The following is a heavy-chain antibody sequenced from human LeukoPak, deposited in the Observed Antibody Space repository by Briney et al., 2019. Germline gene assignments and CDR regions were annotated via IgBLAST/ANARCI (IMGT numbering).Heavy chain of an antibody. CDR2: LRYDGSNK. V-gene: IGHV3-30*02. D-gene: IGHD3-10*01. Sequence: GGSLRLSCAASGFTFSSYGMHWVRQAPGKGLEWVAFLRYDGSNKYYADSVKGRFTISRDNSKNTLYLQMNSLRAEDTAVYYCAKKRGFGETVFDYWGQGTLVTVSS. CDR3: AKKRGFGETVFDY. CDR1: GFTFSSYG. J-gene: IGHJ4*02.